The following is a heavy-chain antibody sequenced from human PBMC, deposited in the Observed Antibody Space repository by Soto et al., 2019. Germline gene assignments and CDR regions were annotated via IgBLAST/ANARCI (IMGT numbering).Heavy chain of an antibody. D-gene: IGHD3-9*01. CDR2: VSGDGVTT. CDR3: AREYYGLLTGYYTDY. Sequence: EVQLVESGGDLVQRGGSLRLSCAASGFPFSSYWMHWVRHTPRKGLDWVTRVSGDGVTTYYADSVTGEFTVSRDNPKNTLSLEISGLRAEDTAVYYCAREYYGLLTGYYTDYWGQGALVSVSS. V-gene: IGHV3-74*01. CDR1: GFPFSSYW. J-gene: IGHJ4*02.